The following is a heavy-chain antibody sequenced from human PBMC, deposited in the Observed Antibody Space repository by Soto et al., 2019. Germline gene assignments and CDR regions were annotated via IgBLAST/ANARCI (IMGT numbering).Heavy chain of an antibody. V-gene: IGHV4-38-2*01. J-gene: IGHJ4*02. Sequence: SETLSLTCAVSGYSISIAYYWAWIRQAPGKGLEWVGNIHHTGRTHYKPSLQSRLAISLDTSKNQFSLKLRSVTAADTAVYYCARVRDSGTYGFDNWGQGVLVTVSS. D-gene: IGHD1-26*01. CDR1: GYSISIAYY. CDR2: IHHTGRT. CDR3: ARVRDSGTYGFDN.